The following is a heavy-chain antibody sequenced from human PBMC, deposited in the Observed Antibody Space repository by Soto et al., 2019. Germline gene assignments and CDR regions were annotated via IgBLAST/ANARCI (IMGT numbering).Heavy chain of an antibody. CDR1: GGSISSYY. J-gene: IGHJ4*02. CDR2: IYTSGST. CDR3: ARVEAVAAPPDY. D-gene: IGHD6-19*01. Sequence: SETLSLTCTVSGGSISSYYWSWIRQPAGKGLEWIGRIYTSGSTNYNPSLKSRVTMSVDTSKNQFSLKLSSVTAADTAVYDCARVEAVAAPPDYWGQGTLVTVSS. V-gene: IGHV4-4*07.